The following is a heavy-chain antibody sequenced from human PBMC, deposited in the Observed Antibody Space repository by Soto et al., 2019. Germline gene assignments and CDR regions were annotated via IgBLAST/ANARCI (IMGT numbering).Heavy chain of an antibody. CDR3: ARAYYGGNSRFDY. D-gene: IGHD4-17*01. J-gene: IGHJ4*02. CDR2: ISDSGRT. V-gene: IGHV4-59*01. CDR1: GGSIITYH. Sequence: SETLSLTCAVSGGSIITYHWNWIRQAPGKGLEWIGSISDSGRTKSNPSLKSRVAILLDPSRNSVSLRLSSVTAADTAVYFCARAYYGGNSRFDYWGQGTLVTVSS.